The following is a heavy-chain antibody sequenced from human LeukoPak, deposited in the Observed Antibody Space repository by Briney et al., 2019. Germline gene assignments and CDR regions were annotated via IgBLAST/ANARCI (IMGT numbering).Heavy chain of an antibody. CDR2: IYPGDSDT. CDR1: GYRFTSYW. V-gene: IGHV5-51*01. CDR3: ARRDYGDYGSFDY. D-gene: IGHD4-17*01. J-gene: IGHJ4*02. Sequence: GGSLQISCQGSGYRFTSYWIGWVRPVPGKGLEGMGIIYPGDSDTRYSPSFQGQVTISADKSISTAYLQWSSLKASDTAMYYCARRDYGDYGSFDYWGQGTLVTVSS.